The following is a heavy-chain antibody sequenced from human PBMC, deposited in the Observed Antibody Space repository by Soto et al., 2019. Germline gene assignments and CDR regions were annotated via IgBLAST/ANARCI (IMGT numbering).Heavy chain of an antibody. V-gene: IGHV4-39*01. CDR2: IYYSGTT. Sequence: QLQLQESGPGLVKPSETLSLTCTVSGGSISSNSYYWAWIRQPPGKGLEWIGNIYYSGTTYYNPSLKSRVTISVDTSKNQFSLKLSSVTAADTAVYYCARHKGGYYSGVDVWGQGATVTVSS. CDR1: GGSISSNSYY. J-gene: IGHJ6*02. CDR3: ARHKGGYYSGVDV. D-gene: IGHD3-16*01.